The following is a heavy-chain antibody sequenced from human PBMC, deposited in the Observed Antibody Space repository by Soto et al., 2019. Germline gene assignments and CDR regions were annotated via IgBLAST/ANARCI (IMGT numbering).Heavy chain of an antibody. CDR3: ARAMGTDGWSNHPFDI. CDR2: IKHDGSEK. V-gene: IGHV3-7*04. Sequence: GGSLRLSCAASGFTFSRYWMDWVRQAPRKGLEWVATIKHDGSEKYYVDSVKGRFIISRDNAKISVFLQMNGLRVEDTAVYFCARAMGTDGWSNHPFDIWGQGTMVTVSS. CDR1: GFTFSRYW. J-gene: IGHJ3*02. D-gene: IGHD6-19*01.